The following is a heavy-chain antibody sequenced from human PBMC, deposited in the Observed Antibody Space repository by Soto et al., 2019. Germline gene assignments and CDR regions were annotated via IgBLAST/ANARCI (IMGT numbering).Heavy chain of an antibody. J-gene: IGHJ4*02. Sequence: GGSLRLSCAASGFTFSSYSMNWVRQAPGKGLEWVSSISSSSYIYYADSVKGRFTISRDNAKNSLYLQMNSLRAEDTAVYYCARSGYDYPHDYWGQGTLVTVSS. CDR3: ARSGYDYPHDY. V-gene: IGHV3-21*01. CDR2: ISSSSYI. CDR1: GFTFSSYS. D-gene: IGHD5-12*01.